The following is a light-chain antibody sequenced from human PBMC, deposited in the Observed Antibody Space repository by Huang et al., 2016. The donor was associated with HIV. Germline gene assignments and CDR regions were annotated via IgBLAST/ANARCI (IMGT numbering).Light chain of an antibody. V-gene: IGKV3-15*01. Sequence: DIVMTQSPATLSVSPGERATLSCRASQSVKSNLAWYQQKPGQAPRLLIYGASTRATGIPARFSGRGSGTEFTLTLSNLQSEDFAVYYCQQYNYWWTFGQGTKVEIK. J-gene: IGKJ1*01. CDR2: GAS. CDR1: QSVKSN. CDR3: QQYNYWWT.